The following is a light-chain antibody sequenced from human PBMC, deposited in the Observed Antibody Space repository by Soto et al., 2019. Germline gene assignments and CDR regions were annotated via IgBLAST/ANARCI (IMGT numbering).Light chain of an antibody. V-gene: IGLV1-40*01. J-gene: IGLJ3*02. CDR2: GHN. CDR3: QSYDSSLSGSGV. CDR1: YSNIGAGYE. Sequence: QSVLTQPPSVSGAPGQWVTISCTGSYSNIGAGYEVHWYQQIPGTAPKLLISGHNNRPSGVPDRFFGSKSGTSASLTIIGLRAEDEADYYCQSYDSSLSGSGVFGGGTQLTVL.